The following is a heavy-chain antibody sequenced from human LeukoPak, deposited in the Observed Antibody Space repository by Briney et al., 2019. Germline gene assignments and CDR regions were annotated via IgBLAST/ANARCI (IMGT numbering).Heavy chain of an antibody. CDR2: IYYSGST. D-gene: IGHD3-10*01. Sequence: TLSLTCTVSGGSISSGGYYWSWIRQHPGKGLEWIGYIYYSGSTYYNPSLKSRVTISVDTSKNQFSLKLSSVTAADTAVYYCARDPGGSGSYDYWGQGTLVTVSS. J-gene: IGHJ4*02. CDR1: GGSISSGGYY. CDR3: ARDPGGSGSYDY. V-gene: IGHV4-31*03.